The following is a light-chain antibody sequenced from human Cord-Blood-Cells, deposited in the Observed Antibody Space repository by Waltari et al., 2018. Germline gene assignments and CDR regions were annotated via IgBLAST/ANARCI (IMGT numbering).Light chain of an antibody. CDR3: SSYTSSSTLV. J-gene: IGLJ2*01. CDR2: DVS. V-gene: IGLV2-14*01. CDR1: SSDVGGYNY. Sequence: QSALTQPASVSGSPGQSITISCTGTSSDVGGYNYVSWYQQHPGKAPKRMIYDVSKRASGVSKRFAGSKSGNTASLTISGLQAEDEADYYCSSYTSSSTLVFGGGTKLTVL.